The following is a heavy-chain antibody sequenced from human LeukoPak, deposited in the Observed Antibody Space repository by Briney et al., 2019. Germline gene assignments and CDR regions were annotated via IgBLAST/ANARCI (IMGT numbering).Heavy chain of an antibody. V-gene: IGHV4-34*01. CDR2: INHSGSI. CDR1: GGSFNAYY. J-gene: IGHJ4*02. Sequence: SETLSLTCGVYGGSFNAYYWSWIRQPPGKGLEWIGEINHSGSINYNPSLKSRVTISVDTSKSQFSVKLSSVTAADTAVYYCARANRYDLYFDYWGQGTLVTVSS. CDR3: ARANRYDLYFDY. D-gene: IGHD5-12*01.